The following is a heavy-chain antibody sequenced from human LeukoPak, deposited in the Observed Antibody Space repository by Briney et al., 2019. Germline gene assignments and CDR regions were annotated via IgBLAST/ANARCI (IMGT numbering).Heavy chain of an antibody. Sequence: PSETLSLTCTVSGYSIRNYYWSWIRQSPGKGLEWIGYIYNSGSTKYNPSLKSRVTISADTSKNQFSLKLSSVTAADTAVYYCARDTAAAGISWGQGTLVTVSS. V-gene: IGHV4-4*08. J-gene: IGHJ4*02. CDR1: GYSIRNYY. CDR3: ARDTAAAGIS. D-gene: IGHD6-13*01. CDR2: IYNSGST.